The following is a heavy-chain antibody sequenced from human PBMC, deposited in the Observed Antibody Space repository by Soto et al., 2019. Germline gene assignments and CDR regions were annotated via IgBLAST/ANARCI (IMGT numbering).Heavy chain of an antibody. V-gene: IGHV3-23*01. CDR1: GLTLSNHA. CDR3: VPGSSGTRGEDS. CDR2: VSEYGDVT. J-gene: IGHJ4*02. Sequence: SLRLSCAASGLTLSNHAMTCVRQAPGKGLDWVSTVSEYGDVTYYADSVRGRFTISRDNSKNTLYLQLNNLRVEDTAVYYCVPGSSGTRGEDSWGPGVVVTVSS. D-gene: IGHD3-10*01.